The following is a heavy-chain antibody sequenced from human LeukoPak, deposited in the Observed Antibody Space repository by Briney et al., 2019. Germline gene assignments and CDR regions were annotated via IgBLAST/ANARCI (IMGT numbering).Heavy chain of an antibody. D-gene: IGHD3-10*01. V-gene: IGHV3-21*04. CDR1: GFTFSSYS. J-gene: IGHJ4*02. Sequence: PGGSLRLSCAASGFTFSSYSMNWVRQAPGKGLEWVSSISSDSSYIYYADAVHGRFTVSRDNAKYSLYLQMNSLRSDDTAVYYCASSMVRGVTRYYFDYWGQGTLVTVSS. CDR3: ASSMVRGVTRYYFDY. CDR2: ISSDSSYI.